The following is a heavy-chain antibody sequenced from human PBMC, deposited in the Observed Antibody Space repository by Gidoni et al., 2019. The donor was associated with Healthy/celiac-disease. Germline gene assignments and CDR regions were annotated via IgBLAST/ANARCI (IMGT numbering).Heavy chain of an antibody. CDR3: ARTSSQSTTVVTSRAFDI. CDR2: INHSGST. Sequence: QVQLQQWGAGLLKPSETLSLTCAVYGGSFSGYYWSWIRQPPGKGLEWIGEINHSGSTNYNPSLKSRVTISVDTSKNQFSLKLSSVTAADTAVYYCARTSSQSTTVVTSRAFDIWGQGTMVTVSS. CDR1: GGSFSGYY. D-gene: IGHD4-17*01. J-gene: IGHJ3*02. V-gene: IGHV4-34*01.